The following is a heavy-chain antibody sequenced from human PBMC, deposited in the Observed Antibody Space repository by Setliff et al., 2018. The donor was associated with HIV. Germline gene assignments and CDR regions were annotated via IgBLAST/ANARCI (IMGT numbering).Heavy chain of an antibody. CDR3: ASPMFYDGTVV. CDR1: GYTSSHYD. V-gene: IGHV1-3*01. J-gene: IGHJ4*02. D-gene: IGHD1-1*01. Sequence: GASVKVSCKASGYTSSHYDIHWVRQAPGQTLEWVGRISVGTGDSKHSQNSQGRVSITRDTPANTAYMELTGLRSEDTAVYYCASPMFYDGTVVWGQRTLVTVSS. CDR2: ISVGTGDS.